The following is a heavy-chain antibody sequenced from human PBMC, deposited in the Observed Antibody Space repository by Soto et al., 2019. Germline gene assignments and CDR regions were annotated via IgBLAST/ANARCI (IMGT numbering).Heavy chain of an antibody. D-gene: IGHD2-21*02. Sequence: GGSLRLSCEASGLSFRSYSMHWVRQAPGKGLEWGSSSGRRSDIDYAGSVKGRFTISRDNAKNSVSLQMNSLRDEDTAVYYCAREETACPLAYGLDVWGQGTTVTVSS. V-gene: IGHV3-21*01. CDR2: SGRRSDI. CDR1: GLSFRSYS. J-gene: IGHJ6*02. CDR3: AREETACPLAYGLDV.